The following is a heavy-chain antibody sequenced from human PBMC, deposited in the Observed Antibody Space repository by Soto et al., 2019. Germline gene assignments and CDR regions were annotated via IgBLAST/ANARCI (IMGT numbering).Heavy chain of an antibody. CDR1: GFTFSSYG. CDR2: IWYDGSNK. Sequence: QVQLVESGGGVVQPGRSLRLSCAASGFTFSSYGMHWVRQAPGKGLEWVAVIWYDGSNKYYADSVKGRFTISRDNSKNTLYLQMNSLRAEDTAVYYCAREDSLDAFDIWGQGTMVTVSS. V-gene: IGHV3-33*01. J-gene: IGHJ3*02. CDR3: AREDSLDAFDI.